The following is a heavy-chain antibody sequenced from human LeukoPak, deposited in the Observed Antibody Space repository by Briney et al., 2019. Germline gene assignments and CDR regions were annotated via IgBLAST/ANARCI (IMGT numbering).Heavy chain of an antibody. CDR2: ISWNDDK. D-gene: IGHD3-3*01. Sequence: SGPTLVKPTQTLTLTCTFSGFSLSTSGVGVGWIRQPPGKALEWLALISWNDDKRYSPSLKSRLTITKDTSKNQVVLTMTNMDPVDTATYYCACRSGYYSNEDFDYWGQGTLVTVSS. V-gene: IGHV2-5*01. CDR3: ACRSGYYSNEDFDY. CDR1: GFSLSTSGVG. J-gene: IGHJ4*02.